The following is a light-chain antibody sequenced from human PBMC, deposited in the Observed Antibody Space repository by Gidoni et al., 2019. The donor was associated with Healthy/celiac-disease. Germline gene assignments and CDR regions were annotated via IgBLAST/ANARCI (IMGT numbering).Light chain of an antibody. CDR3: QQSYTTPWT. CDR2: AAS. Sequence: DIQMTQSPSSLSASVGDRVTITCRASQSISSYVNWYQQKPGKAPKLLIYAASNLQSGVPARFSGSGYGTGFTRTISSLQPEDFATYYCQQSYTTPWTFGQGTKVEIK. V-gene: IGKV1-39*01. CDR1: QSISSY. J-gene: IGKJ1*01.